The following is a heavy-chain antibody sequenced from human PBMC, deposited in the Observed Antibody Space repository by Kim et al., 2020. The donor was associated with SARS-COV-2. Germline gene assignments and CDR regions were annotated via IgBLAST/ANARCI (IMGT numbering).Heavy chain of an antibody. Sequence: GGSLRLSCAASGFTFRSYTMTWVRQTAGKGLEWIASISSSSSYIYYADSIKGRFTISRDNAQDSLYLQMNSLRVEDTAMYYCARDFNSAYSYFDFWGQGSQVTVSS. CDR3: ARDFNSAYSYFDF. CDR1: GFTFRSYT. D-gene: IGHD6-25*01. J-gene: IGHJ4*02. V-gene: IGHV3-21*01. CDR2: ISSSSSYI.